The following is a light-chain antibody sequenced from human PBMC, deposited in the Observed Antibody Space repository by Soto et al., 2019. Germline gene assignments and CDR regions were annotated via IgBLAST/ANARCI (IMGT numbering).Light chain of an antibody. CDR2: DTS. CDR3: QQYNKWPPLT. Sequence: EIVMTQSPAALSVSPGEIVTLSFMASQRVSRDLAWYQQKPGQAPRLLIYDTSTRATGVPARFSGSGSGTEFTLTISDLQSEDFAVYYCQQYNKWPPLTFGGGTKVDIK. V-gene: IGKV3D-15*01. J-gene: IGKJ4*01. CDR1: QRVSRD.